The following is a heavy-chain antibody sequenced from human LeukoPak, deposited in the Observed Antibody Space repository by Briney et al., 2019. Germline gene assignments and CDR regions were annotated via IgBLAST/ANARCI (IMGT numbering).Heavy chain of an antibody. CDR2: IYYTGSA. V-gene: IGHV4-31*11. D-gene: IGHD6-13*01. CDR3: ARDLYSSRWYLDY. CDR1: GGSFSGYY. Sequence: SETLSLTCAVYGGSFSGYYWSWIRQRPGKGLEWIGYIYYTGSAFYNPSLKSRVTISLDTSKNQFSLKLSSVTAADTAVYYCARDLYSSRWYLDYWGQGILVTVSS. J-gene: IGHJ4*02.